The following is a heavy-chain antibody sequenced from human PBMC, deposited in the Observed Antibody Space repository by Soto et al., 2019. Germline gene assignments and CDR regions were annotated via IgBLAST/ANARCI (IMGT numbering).Heavy chain of an antibody. D-gene: IGHD5-12*01. CDR2: VKDGGHT. J-gene: IGHJ4*02. CDR3: ARGQEGVVATH. CDR1: GGSLSGYY. V-gene: IGHV4-34*01. Sequence: QVQLQQWGAGLLKPSETLSLNCAVNGGSLSGYYWSWIRQPPGKGLEWIGEVKDGGHTNYSPSLRGRVTISSDTSNNQCALRLNSVTAADTGVYYCARGQEGVVATHWDQGSLVTVSS.